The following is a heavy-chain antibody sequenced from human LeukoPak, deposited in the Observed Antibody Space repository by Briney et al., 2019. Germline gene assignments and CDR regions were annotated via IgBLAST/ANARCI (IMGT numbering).Heavy chain of an antibody. CDR2: IYYSGST. CDR1: GVSISSYY. V-gene: IGHV4-59*08. Sequence: SETLSLTCTVSGVSISSYYWSWIRQPPGKGLEWIGYIYYSGSTNYNPSLKSRVTISVDTSKSQFSLKRTSVTAADTALYYCARHDLDWGSFGHWGQGTLVTVSS. CDR3: ARHDLDWGSFGH. J-gene: IGHJ4*02. D-gene: IGHD7-27*01.